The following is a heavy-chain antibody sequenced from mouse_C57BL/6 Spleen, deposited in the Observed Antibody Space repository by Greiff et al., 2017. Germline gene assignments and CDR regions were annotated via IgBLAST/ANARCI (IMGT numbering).Heavy chain of an antibody. CDR3: ARYYYSSSEKMDY. D-gene: IGHD1-1*01. CDR2: INPSSGST. J-gene: IGHJ4*01. Sequence: QVQLQQSGAELARPGASVNMSGTASGYTFTSYTMHWVKQRPGQGLDWIGYINPSSGSTKYNPKFKAKATFTADNSSSTAYMQLSSLTSEDSAVYYCARYYYSSSEKMDYWGQGTSVTGSS. V-gene: IGHV1-4*01. CDR1: GYTFTSYT.